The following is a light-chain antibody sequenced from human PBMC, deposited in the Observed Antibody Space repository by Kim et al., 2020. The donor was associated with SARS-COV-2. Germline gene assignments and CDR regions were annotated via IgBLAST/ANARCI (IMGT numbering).Light chain of an antibody. V-gene: IGKV1D-12*01. Sequence: STSVCDRVTLTCRASQDTNSWLVWYQQKPGKAHKLLFKTASSLQGGVPERFSGSGSGTDFTLTVSSLQPEDFATYYCQQTNSFPYTFGQGTQLEI. CDR2: TAS. CDR1: QDTNSW. CDR3: QQTNSFPYT. J-gene: IGKJ2*01.